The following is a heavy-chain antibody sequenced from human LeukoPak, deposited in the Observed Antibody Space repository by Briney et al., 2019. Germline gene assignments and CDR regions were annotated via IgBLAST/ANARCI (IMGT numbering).Heavy chain of an antibody. CDR1: GFSFEAYG. J-gene: IGHJ4*02. CDR2: ITWNSDDM. CDR3: TRVTSWRTGFDY. V-gene: IGHV3-9*01. Sequence: GGSLRLSCAASGFSFEAYGRYWVRQAPGKGLEWVSGITWNSDDMAYADSVKGRFTISRDNAKNCLYLQMNSLTVEDTALYYCTRVTSWRTGFDYWGQGTLVTVSS. D-gene: IGHD1-1*01.